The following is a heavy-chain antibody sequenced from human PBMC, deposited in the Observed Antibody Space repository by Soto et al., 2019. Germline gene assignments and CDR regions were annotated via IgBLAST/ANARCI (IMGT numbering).Heavy chain of an antibody. Sequence: ASVKVSCKASGYTFTGYYMHWVRQAPGQGLEWMGWINPNSGGTNYAQKFQGRVTMTRDTSISTAYMELSGLRSDDTAVYYCARANTVTTDFDYWGQGTLVTVSS. CDR3: ARANTVTTDFDY. CDR2: INPNSGGT. CDR1: GYTFTGYY. D-gene: IGHD4-17*01. V-gene: IGHV1-2*02. J-gene: IGHJ4*02.